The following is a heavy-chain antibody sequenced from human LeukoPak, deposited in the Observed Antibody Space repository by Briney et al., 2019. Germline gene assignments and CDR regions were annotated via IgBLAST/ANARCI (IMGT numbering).Heavy chain of an antibody. Sequence: GGSLRLSCTASGFTFGDYAMSWFRQAPGKGLEWVGFIRSKAYGGTTEYAASVKGRFTISRDDSKSIAYLQMNSLKTEDTAVYYCTRTGLEWLFADPPLDYWGQGTLVTVSS. CDR2: IRSKAYGGTT. CDR3: TRTGLEWLFADPPLDY. J-gene: IGHJ4*02. CDR1: GFTFGDYA. D-gene: IGHD3-3*01. V-gene: IGHV3-49*03.